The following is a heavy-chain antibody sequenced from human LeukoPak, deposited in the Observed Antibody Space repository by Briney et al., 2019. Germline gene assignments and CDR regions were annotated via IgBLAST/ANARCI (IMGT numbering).Heavy chain of an antibody. J-gene: IGHJ4*02. D-gene: IGHD2-15*01. CDR3: AKGMSLGKVGDFDY. Sequence: GGSLRLSCAASGFTFSSYAMHWVRQAPGKGLEWVAVISYDGSNKYYADSVKGRFTISRDNSKNTLYLQMNSLRAEDTAVYYCAKGMSLGKVGDFDYWGQGTLVTVSS. CDR1: GFTFSSYA. CDR2: ISYDGSNK. V-gene: IGHV3-30*04.